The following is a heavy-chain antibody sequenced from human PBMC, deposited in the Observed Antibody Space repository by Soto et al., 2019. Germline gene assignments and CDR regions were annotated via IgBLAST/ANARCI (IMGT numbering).Heavy chain of an antibody. D-gene: IGHD2-2*01. J-gene: IGHJ4*02. V-gene: IGHV3-9*01. CDR2: ISWNSGSI. CDR3: AKGGQLLTEGGGY. CDR1: GFTFDDYA. Sequence: EVQLVESGGGLVQPGRSLRLSCAASGFTFDDYAMHWVRQAPGKGLEWVSGISWNSGSIGYADSVKGRFTISRDNAKNSLYLQMNILRAEDTALYDCAKGGQLLTEGGGYWGQGTLVTVSS.